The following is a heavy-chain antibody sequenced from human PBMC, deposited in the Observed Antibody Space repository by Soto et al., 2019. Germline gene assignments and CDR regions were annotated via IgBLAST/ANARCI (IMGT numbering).Heavy chain of an antibody. Sequence: EVQLVESGGGLVKPGGSLRLSCAASGFTFSSYSMNWVRQAPGKGLEWVASISSSSSYIYYADSVKGRFTISRDNAKNSRYLQMNSLRAEDTAVYYCARDGYSSSRYFDYWGQGTLVTVSS. D-gene: IGHD6-13*01. CDR3: ARDGYSSSRYFDY. CDR1: GFTFSSYS. J-gene: IGHJ4*02. V-gene: IGHV3-21*01. CDR2: ISSSSSYI.